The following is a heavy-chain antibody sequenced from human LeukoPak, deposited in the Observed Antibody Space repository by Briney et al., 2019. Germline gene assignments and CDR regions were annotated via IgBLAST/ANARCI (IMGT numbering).Heavy chain of an antibody. Sequence: ASVKVYCKASGYTFTSYDFNWVRQATGQRPEWMGWMSPNSGGTGYAQKFQDRVTMTRNTSISTAYMELSSLRSDDTAVYYCARGPPNWGYDYWGPGTLVTVSS. D-gene: IGHD7-27*01. CDR3: ARGPPNWGYDY. CDR2: MSPNSGGT. CDR1: GYTFTSYD. V-gene: IGHV1-8*01. J-gene: IGHJ4*02.